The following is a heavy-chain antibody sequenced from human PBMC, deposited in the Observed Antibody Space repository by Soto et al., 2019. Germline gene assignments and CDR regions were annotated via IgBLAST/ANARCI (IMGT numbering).Heavy chain of an antibody. CDR2: FFGGGST. D-gene: IGHD5-18*01. J-gene: IGHJ4*02. Sequence: PGGPLRLSCATSDFTVSSNYMSWVRQAPGKGLEWVSVFFGGGSTFYADSVKGRFTISRATSKSILYLQMNSLGAKDTAVYYCQRGAQSGDRAMIRTYFAYWSQGTLVPVS. CDR3: QRGAQSGDRAMIRTYFAY. V-gene: IGHV3-53*01. CDR1: DFTVSSNY.